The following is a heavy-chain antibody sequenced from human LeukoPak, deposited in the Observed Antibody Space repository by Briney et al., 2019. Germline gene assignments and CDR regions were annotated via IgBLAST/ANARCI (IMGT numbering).Heavy chain of an antibody. CDR2: IYYSGST. J-gene: IGHJ3*02. V-gene: IGHV4-30-4*08. CDR3: ARERDTIFGVVDTPRGAFDI. CDR1: GGSISSGDYY. D-gene: IGHD3-3*01. Sequence: SETLSLTCTVSGGSISSGDYYWSWIRQPPGKGLEWIGYIYYSGSTYYNPSLKSRVTISVDTSKNQFSLKLSSVTAADTAVYYCARERDTIFGVVDTPRGAFDIWGQGTMVTVSS.